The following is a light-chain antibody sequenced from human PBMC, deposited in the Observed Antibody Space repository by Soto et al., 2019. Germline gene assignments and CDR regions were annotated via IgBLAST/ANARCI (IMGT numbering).Light chain of an antibody. CDR2: EVS. CDR3: SSYAGSTFWV. V-gene: IGLV2-14*01. J-gene: IGLJ3*02. CDR1: GPDVGGYNY. Sequence: QSALTQPASVSGSPGQSITLSCTGSGPDVGGYNYVSWYQQYPGEAPKLLIFEVSNRPSGVSDRFSASKSGKTASLIISGRQAEDEAVYYCSSYAGSTFWVFGGGTKVTVL.